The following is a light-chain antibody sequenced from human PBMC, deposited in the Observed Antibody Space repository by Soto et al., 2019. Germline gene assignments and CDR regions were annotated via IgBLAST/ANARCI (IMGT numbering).Light chain of an antibody. V-gene: IGLV2-14*01. CDR2: DVT. J-gene: IGLJ1*01. CDR3: SSNTRSSTLI. CDR1: SNDVGFYNY. Sequence: QSALTKPASVSGSPGQSITISCSGTSNDVGFYNYVSWYQQHPGKAPKLMIYDVTNRPSGVSNRFSGSKSGNTASLTISGLQTEDETDYFCSSNTRSSTLIIGTGTKVTVL.